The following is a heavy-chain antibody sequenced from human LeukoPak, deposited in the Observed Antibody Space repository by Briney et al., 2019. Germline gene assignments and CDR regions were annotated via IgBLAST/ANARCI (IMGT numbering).Heavy chain of an antibody. CDR1: GGSISSSSYY. CDR3: ARLYDYTNDY. CDR2: IYYSGST. Sequence: SETLPLTCTVSGGSISSSSYYWGWIRQPPGKGLEWIGSIYYSGSTYYNPSLKSRVTISVDTSKNQFSLKLSSVTAADTAVYYCARLYDYTNDYWGQGTLVTVSS. D-gene: IGHD4-11*01. V-gene: IGHV4-39*01. J-gene: IGHJ4*02.